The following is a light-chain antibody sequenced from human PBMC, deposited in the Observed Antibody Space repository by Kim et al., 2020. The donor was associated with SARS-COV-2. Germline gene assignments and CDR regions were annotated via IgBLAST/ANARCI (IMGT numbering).Light chain of an antibody. CDR3: QQYNFYSRT. J-gene: IGKJ5*01. CDR1: QVIGNF. V-gene: IGKV1-16*01. Sequence: DVQMNQSPSSLSASIGDRDTITCLASQVIGNFLAWFQHKPGEAPKSLIYAGSSLRPGLPFRCSVSGSGTEFTLTISGLQPEDVATYYCQQYNFYSRTFGQGTRLEIK. CDR2: AGS.